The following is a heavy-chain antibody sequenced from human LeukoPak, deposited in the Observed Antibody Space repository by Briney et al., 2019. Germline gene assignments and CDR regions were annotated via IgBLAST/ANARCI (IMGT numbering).Heavy chain of an antibody. J-gene: IGHJ4*02. CDR2: ISGSGGST. V-gene: IGHV3-23*01. D-gene: IGHD4-23*01. CDR3: ASYGGNSDFDY. CDR1: GFTFSSYA. Sequence: GGSLRLSCAASGFTFSSYAMSWVRQAPGKGLEWVSAISGSGGSTYFADSVKGRFTISRHNSKNTLYLQMNSLRAEDTAVYYCASYGGNSDFDYWGQGTLVTVSS.